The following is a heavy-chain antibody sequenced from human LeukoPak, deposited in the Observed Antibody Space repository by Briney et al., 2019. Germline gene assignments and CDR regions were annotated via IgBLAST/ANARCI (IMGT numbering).Heavy chain of an antibody. J-gene: IGHJ4*02. CDR2: INPNSGGT. CDR1: GYTFTDHT. V-gene: IGHV1-2*02. D-gene: IGHD3-9*01. CDR3: ARARPYYDILTGQYYFDY. Sequence: RASVKVSCEASGYTFTDHTIHWVRQAPGQGLEWMGWINPNSGGTNYAQKFQGRVTMTRDTSISTAYMELSRLRSDDTAVYYCARARPYYDILTGQYYFDYWGQGTLVTVSS.